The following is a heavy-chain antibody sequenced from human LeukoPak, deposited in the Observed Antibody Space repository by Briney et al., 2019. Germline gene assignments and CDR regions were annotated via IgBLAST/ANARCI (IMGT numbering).Heavy chain of an antibody. V-gene: IGHV3-53*01. CDR3: ASRQYYYGSGSYRDY. CDR1: GFTFSSYA. J-gene: IGHJ4*02. CDR2: IYSGGST. D-gene: IGHD3-10*01. Sequence: GGSLRLSCAASGFTFSSYAMSWVRQAPGKGLEWVSVIYSGGSTYYADSVKGRFTISRDNSKNTLYLQMNSLRAEDTAVYYCASRQYYYGSGSYRDYWGQGTLVTVSS.